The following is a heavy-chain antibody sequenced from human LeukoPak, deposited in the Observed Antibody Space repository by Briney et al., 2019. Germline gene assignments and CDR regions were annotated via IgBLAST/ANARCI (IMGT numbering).Heavy chain of an antibody. V-gene: IGHV3-74*01. CDR1: GFTFSTSW. CDR3: VRDMGYYDKV. D-gene: IGHD3-22*01. J-gene: IGHJ4*02. CDR2: INTDGNTR. Sequence: GGSLRLSCATSGFTFSTSWMHWVRQAPGKGLVWVSRINTDGNTRDYADSVKGRFTISRDNAKNTLYLQMNSLRAEDTAVYYCVRDMGYYDKVWGQGTLITVSS.